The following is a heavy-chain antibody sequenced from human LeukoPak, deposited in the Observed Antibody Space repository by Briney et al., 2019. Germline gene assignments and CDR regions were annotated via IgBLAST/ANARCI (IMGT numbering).Heavy chain of an antibody. Sequence: PSETLSLTCTVSGGSIRSYYWSWIRQPPGKGLEWIGYIYTSGSTNYNPSLKSRVTISVDTSMNQFSLKLSSVTAADTAVYYCARLNWLLYAYDYWGQGTLVTVSS. CDR1: GGSIRSYY. V-gene: IGHV4-4*09. D-gene: IGHD3-9*01. CDR2: IYTSGST. CDR3: ARLNWLLYAYDY. J-gene: IGHJ4*02.